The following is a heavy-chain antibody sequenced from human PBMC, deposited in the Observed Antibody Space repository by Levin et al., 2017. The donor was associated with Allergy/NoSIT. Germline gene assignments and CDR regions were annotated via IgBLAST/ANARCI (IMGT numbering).Heavy chain of an antibody. D-gene: IGHD6-19*01. CDR1: GYTFTSYD. Sequence: GESLKISCKASGYTFTSYDINWVRQATGQGLEWMGWMNPNSGNTGYAQKFQGRVTMTRNTSISTAYMELSSLRSEDTAVYYCARGVAAAGRYSSGWYSSYYYYGMDVWGQGTTVTVSS. V-gene: IGHV1-8*01. CDR2: MNPNSGNT. J-gene: IGHJ6*02. CDR3: ARGVAAAGRYSSGWYSSYYYYGMDV.